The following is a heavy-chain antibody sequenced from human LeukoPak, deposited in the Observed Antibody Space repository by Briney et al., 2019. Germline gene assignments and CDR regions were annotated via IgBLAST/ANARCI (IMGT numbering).Heavy chain of an antibody. CDR2: IYTSGST. V-gene: IGHV4-4*07. CDR1: GGSISSYY. D-gene: IGHD6-6*01. Sequence: PSETLSLTCTVSGGSISSYYWSWIRQPAGKGLEWIGRIYTSGSTNYNPSLKSRVTMSVDTSKNQFSLKLSSVTAADTAVCYCARSEQLAPRYYYYYMDVWGKGTTVTVSS. J-gene: IGHJ6*03. CDR3: ARSEQLAPRYYYYYMDV.